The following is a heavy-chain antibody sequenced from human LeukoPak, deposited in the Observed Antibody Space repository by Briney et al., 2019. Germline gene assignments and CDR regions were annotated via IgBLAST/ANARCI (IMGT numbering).Heavy chain of an antibody. Sequence: PSETLSLTCAVYGGSFSGYYWTWIRQTPEKGLEWIGEMNPSGSTNYNPSLKSRVTISVDTSKNQFSLELSSVTAADTAVYYCARGIAHKQPSRVVTATPHYFDYWGQGTLVTVSS. D-gene: IGHD2-21*02. CDR1: GGSFSGYY. CDR3: ARGIAHKQPSRVVTATPHYFDY. J-gene: IGHJ4*02. CDR2: MNPSGST. V-gene: IGHV4-34*01.